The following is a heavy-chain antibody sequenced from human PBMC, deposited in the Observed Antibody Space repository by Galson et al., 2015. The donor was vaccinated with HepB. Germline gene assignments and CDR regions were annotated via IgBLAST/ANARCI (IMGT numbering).Heavy chain of an antibody. Sequence: SVKVSCKASGGTFSSYAISWVRQAPGQGLEWMGGIIPIFGTANYAQKFQGRVTITADESTSTAYMELSSLRSEDTAVYYCAREPTSSSWEMGNWFDPWGQGTLVTVSS. V-gene: IGHV1-69*13. D-gene: IGHD6-13*01. CDR3: AREPTSSSWEMGNWFDP. J-gene: IGHJ5*02. CDR1: GGTFSSYA. CDR2: IIPIFGTA.